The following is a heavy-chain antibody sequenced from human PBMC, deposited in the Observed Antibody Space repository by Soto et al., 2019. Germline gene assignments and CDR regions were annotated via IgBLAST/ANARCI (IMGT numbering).Heavy chain of an antibody. CDR1: GDTFSTYA. J-gene: IGHJ4*02. V-gene: IGHV1-69*01. D-gene: IGHD1-26*01. CDR2: IVPIFGTT. CDR3: ARDLTSGAYSAADH. Sequence: QVQLVQSGAEVKKPGSSVKVSCKASGDTFSTYAFSWVRQAPGQGLEWMGGIVPIFGTTNYAQKFQDRVTITADELTNTAYMELSSLKSEDTAVYYCARDLTSGAYSAADHWGQGTLVTVSS.